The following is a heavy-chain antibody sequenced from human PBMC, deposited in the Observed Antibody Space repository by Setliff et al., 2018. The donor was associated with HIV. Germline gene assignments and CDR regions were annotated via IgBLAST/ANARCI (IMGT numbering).Heavy chain of an antibody. Sequence: SETLSLTCTVSGGYMSGYYWSWIRQPPGKGLEWIGYIYTSGSTNYNPSLKSRVTISVATSKTQFSLQLSSVTAADTALYYCARYRNDAFDVWGQGTMVTVSS. J-gene: IGHJ3*01. CDR2: IYTSGST. CDR3: ARYRNDAFDV. D-gene: IGHD3-16*02. V-gene: IGHV4-59*01. CDR1: GGYMSGYY.